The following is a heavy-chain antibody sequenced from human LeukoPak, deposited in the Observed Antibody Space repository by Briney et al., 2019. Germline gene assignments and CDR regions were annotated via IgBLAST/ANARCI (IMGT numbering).Heavy chain of an antibody. CDR1: GYTFTGYY. D-gene: IGHD3-3*01. J-gene: IGHJ6*02. CDR2: INPNSGGT. V-gene: IGHV1-2*02. Sequence: ASVKVSCKASGYTFTGYYMHWVRQAPGQGLEWMGWINPNSGGTNYAQKFRGRVTMTRDTFISTAYMELSRLRSDDTAVYYCARVQGNYDFWSGFFLYGMDVWGQGTTVTVSS. CDR3: ARVQGNYDFWSGFFLYGMDV.